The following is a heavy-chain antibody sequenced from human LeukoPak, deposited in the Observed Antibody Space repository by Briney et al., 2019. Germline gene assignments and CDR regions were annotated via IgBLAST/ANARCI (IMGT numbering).Heavy chain of an antibody. V-gene: IGHV1-2*02. CDR3: ARSGYYLRYYFDY. CDR1: GYTFTGYY. D-gene: IGHD3-3*01. Sequence: WASVKVFCKASGYTFTGYYMHWVRQAPGQGLEWMGWINPNSGGTNYAQKFQGGVTMTRDTSISTAYMELSRLRSDDTAVYYCARSGYYLRYYFDYWGQGTLVTVSS. J-gene: IGHJ4*02. CDR2: INPNSGGT.